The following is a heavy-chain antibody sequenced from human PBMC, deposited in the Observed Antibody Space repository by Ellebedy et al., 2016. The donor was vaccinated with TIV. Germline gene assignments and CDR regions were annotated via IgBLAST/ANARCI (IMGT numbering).Heavy chain of an antibody. CDR1: GFSFSTSD. V-gene: IGHV3-13*01. J-gene: IGHJ6*03. CDR2: IGSTDDT. CDR3: AREAYTTLSGYYYMDV. D-gene: IGHD2/OR15-2a*01. Sequence: GGSLRLXXAASGFSFSTSDMHWVRQVIGKGLEWVSAIGSTDDTYYSDSVKGRFTVSRENVKNSLYLQMNSLRAGDTAVYFCAREAYTTLSGYYYMDVWGKGTTVTVSS.